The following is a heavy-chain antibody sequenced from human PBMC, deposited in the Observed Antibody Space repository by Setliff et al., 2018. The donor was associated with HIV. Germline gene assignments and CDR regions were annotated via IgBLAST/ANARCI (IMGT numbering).Heavy chain of an antibody. V-gene: IGHV1-69*06. CDR3: ARPTGGSLGDYFDY. Sequence: SVKVSCKASGYTLAGYFMHWVRQAPGQGLEWMGWINPIFGTANYAQKFQGRLTITADKSTNTAYMDLSSLRSEDTAVYYCARPTGGSLGDYFDYWCQGTLVTVSS. CDR1: GYTLAGYF. D-gene: IGHD3-16*01. CDR2: INPIFGTA. J-gene: IGHJ4*02.